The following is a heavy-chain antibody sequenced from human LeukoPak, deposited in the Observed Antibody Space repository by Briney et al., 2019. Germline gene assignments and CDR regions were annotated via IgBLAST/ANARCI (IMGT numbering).Heavy chain of an antibody. CDR2: IDPSDSYT. CDR1: GYSFTSYW. D-gene: IGHD3-10*01. CDR3: ARQDYYGSGSYYHNWFDP. J-gene: IGHJ5*02. V-gene: IGHV5-10-1*01. Sequence: GESLKISCKGSGYSFTSYWISWVRQMPGKGLEWMGRIDPSDSYTNYSPSFQGHVTISADKSISTAYLQWSSLKASGTAMYYCARQDYYGSGSYYHNWFDPWGQGTLVTVSS.